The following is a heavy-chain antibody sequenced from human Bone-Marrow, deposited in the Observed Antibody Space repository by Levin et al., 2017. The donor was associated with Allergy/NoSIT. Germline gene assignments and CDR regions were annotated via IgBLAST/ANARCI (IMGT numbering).Heavy chain of an antibody. CDR2: IGTSGSDT. J-gene: IGHJ4*02. CDR3: AKGAGGAKPLSRVFDY. Sequence: GGSLRLSCAASGFSFSGHAMTWVRQAPGQGLEWVATIGTSGSDTFYADSVRGRFTISRDNSKNILFLQLDTLRGEDTATYYWAKGAGGAKPLSRVFDYWGQGTLVTVSS. V-gene: IGHV3-23*01. D-gene: IGHD3-10*01. CDR1: GFSFSGHA.